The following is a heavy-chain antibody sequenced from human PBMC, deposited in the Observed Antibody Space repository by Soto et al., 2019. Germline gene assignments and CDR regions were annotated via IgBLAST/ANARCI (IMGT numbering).Heavy chain of an antibody. CDR1: GFTFTSSA. CDR2: IVVGSGNT. CDR3: ARDYYVCSGYSWAPYYYGMDV. Sequence: SVKVSCKASGFTFTSSAVQWVRQARGQRLEWIGWIVVGSGNTNYAQKFQERVTITRDMSTSTAYMELSSLRSEDTAVYYYARDYYVCSGYSWAPYYYGMDVWGQGTTVTVSS. V-gene: IGHV1-58*01. D-gene: IGHD3-22*01. J-gene: IGHJ6*02.